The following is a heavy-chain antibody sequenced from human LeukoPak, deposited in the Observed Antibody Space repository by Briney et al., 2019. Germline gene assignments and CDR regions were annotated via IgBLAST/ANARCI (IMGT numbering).Heavy chain of an antibody. CDR2: IYYSGST. CDR3: ARARGEYCSSTSCYNYFDY. CDR1: GGSISSYY. Sequence: PSETLSLTCTVSGGSISSYYWSWIRQPPGKGLEWIGYIYYSGSTYYNPSLKSRVTISVDTSKNQFSLKLSSVTAADTAVYYCARARGEYCSSTSCYNYFDYWGQGTLVTVSS. V-gene: IGHV4-30-4*08. J-gene: IGHJ4*02. D-gene: IGHD2-2*02.